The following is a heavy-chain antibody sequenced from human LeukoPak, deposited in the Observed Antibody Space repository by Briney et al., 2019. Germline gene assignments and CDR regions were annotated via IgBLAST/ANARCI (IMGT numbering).Heavy chain of an antibody. CDR1: GGSFSGYY. Sequence: PSETLSLTCAVYGGSFSGYYWSWIRQPPGKGLEWIGEINHGGSTNYNPSLKSRVTISVDTSKNQFSLKLSSVTAADTAVYYCAGGGGYYYYYMDVGGKGTTVTIPS. CDR3: AGGGGYYYYYMDV. J-gene: IGHJ6*03. V-gene: IGHV4-34*01. D-gene: IGHD3-22*01. CDR2: INHGGST.